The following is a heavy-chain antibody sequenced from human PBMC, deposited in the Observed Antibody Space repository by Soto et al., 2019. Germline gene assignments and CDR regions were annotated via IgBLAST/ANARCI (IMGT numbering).Heavy chain of an antibody. V-gene: IGHV4-39*01. J-gene: IGHJ6*02. Sequence: SETLSLTCTVSGGSISSSSYYWGWIRQPPGKGMEWIGSIYYRGSTYYKPSLKSRVTISVDTSKNQFSLKLSSVTAADTAVYYCARQVASYYYGMDVWGQGTTVT. CDR2: IYYRGST. CDR3: ARQVASYYYGMDV. CDR1: GGSISSSSYY. D-gene: IGHD2-15*01.